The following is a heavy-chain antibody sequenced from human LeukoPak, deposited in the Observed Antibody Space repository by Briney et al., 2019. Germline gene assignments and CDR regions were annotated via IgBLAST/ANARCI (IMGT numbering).Heavy chain of an antibody. CDR1: GGSISSGNYY. J-gene: IGHJ4*02. CDR3: ARDSLYNFWSGYYHTTYYFDY. V-gene: IGHV4-61*09. Sequence: SQTLSLTCTVSGGSISSGNYYWSWIRQPAGKGLEWIGHIYTSGTTYNPSLKGRVTISVDTPKNQFSLNLSSMTAADTAVYYCARDSLYNFWSGYYHTTYYFDYWGQGTLVTVSS. CDR2: IYTSGT. D-gene: IGHD3-3*01.